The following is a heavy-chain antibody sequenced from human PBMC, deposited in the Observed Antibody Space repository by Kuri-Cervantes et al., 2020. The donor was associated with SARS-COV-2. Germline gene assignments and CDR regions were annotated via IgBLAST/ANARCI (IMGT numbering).Heavy chain of an antibody. D-gene: IGHD2-21*01. J-gene: IGHJ4*02. V-gene: IGHV3-23*03. CDR1: GFTFNSYE. Sequence: GGSLRLSCAASGFTFNSYEMNWVRQAPGKGLEWVSVIYSGGSSTYYADSVKGRFTISRDNSKNTLYLQMNSLRAEDTAVYYCAKDGDPDYWGQGTLVTVSS. CDR3: AKDGDPDY. CDR2: IYSGGSST.